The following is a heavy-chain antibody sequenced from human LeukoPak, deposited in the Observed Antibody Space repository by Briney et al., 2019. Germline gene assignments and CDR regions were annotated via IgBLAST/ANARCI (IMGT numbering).Heavy chain of an antibody. J-gene: IGHJ4*02. V-gene: IGHV7-4-1*02. CDR2: INTNTGNP. CDR3: ARARTEVGATVLDY. Sequence: ASVKVSCKASGYTFTSYAMKWVRQAPGQGLEWMGWINTNTGNPTYAQGFTGRFVFSLDTSISTAYLQISSLKAEDTAVYYCARARTEVGATVLDYWGQGTLVTVSS. D-gene: IGHD1-26*01. CDR1: GYTFTSYA.